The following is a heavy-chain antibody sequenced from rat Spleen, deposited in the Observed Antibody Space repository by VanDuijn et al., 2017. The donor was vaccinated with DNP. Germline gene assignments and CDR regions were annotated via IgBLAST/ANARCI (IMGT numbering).Heavy chain of an antibody. J-gene: IGHJ2*01. CDR2: ITNTGGST. V-gene: IGHV5-31*01. CDR1: GFTFNNYW. Sequence: EVQLVESGGGPVQPGRSLKLSCVASGFTFNNYWMTWIRQAPGKGLEWVASITNTGGSTYYPDSVKGRFTISRDNAKSTLYLQMNSLRSEDTATYYCTSGGLSYYSNWGQGVMVTVSS. CDR3: TSGGLSYYSN. D-gene: IGHD1-12*02.